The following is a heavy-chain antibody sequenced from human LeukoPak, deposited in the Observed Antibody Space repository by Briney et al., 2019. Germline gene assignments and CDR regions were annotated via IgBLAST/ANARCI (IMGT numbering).Heavy chain of an antibody. CDR3: ATYKNWVAGDV. D-gene: IGHD7-27*01. Sequence: GGSLRLSCAASGFSFSDSWMSWVRQAPGKGPEWVANIKEDESQEHYADSVKGRFTVSRDNAKNSLFLQMNSLRVEDTAVYYCATYKNWVAGDVWGQGTTVTVSS. CDR1: GFSFSDSW. J-gene: IGHJ6*02. V-gene: IGHV3-7*01. CDR2: IKEDESQE.